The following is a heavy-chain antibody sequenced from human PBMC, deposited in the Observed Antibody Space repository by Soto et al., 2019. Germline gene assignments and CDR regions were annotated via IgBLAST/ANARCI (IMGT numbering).Heavy chain of an antibody. Sequence: WTWIRQPPGNGLEWIGYKYYSGISNYNPSLQSRVTISVDTSKNQFSLRLTSVTAADTAVYFCVREDMSGTYYLDAWGQGALVTVSS. CDR2: KYYSGIS. CDR3: VREDMSGTYYLDA. V-gene: IGHV4-59*13. D-gene: IGHD1-26*01. J-gene: IGHJ4*02.